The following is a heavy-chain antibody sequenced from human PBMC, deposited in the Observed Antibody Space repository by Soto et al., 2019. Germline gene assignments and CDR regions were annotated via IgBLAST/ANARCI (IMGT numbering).Heavy chain of an antibody. V-gene: IGHV3-30*18. D-gene: IGHD1-1*01. J-gene: IGHJ4*02. CDR3: AKDKGVFNWATSYFDY. CDR1: GFTFSNYA. CDR2: TSYDGNNE. Sequence: GGSLGLSCAASGFTFSNYAMHWVRQAPGKGLEWVALTSYDGNNEYYTDSVKGRFTISRDNSKNTLFLQMNSPRPEDTAVYYCAKDKGVFNWATSYFDYWGQGALVTVSS.